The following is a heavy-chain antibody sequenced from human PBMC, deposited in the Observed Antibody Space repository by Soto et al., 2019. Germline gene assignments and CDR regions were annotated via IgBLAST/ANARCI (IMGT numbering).Heavy chain of an antibody. D-gene: IGHD6-6*01. V-gene: IGHV3-53*02. Sequence: EVHLVETGVGLIQPGGSLRLSCAASGLSVSSSDMSWVRQASGKGLEWVSVIYSGGSTHDADSVKGRFTISRDNSKNTVHLQMNSLRVDDTAVYFCSTSSRNEYHFAMDAWGQGTTVIVSS. J-gene: IGHJ6*02. CDR2: IYSGGST. CDR1: GLSVSSSD. CDR3: STSSRNEYHFAMDA.